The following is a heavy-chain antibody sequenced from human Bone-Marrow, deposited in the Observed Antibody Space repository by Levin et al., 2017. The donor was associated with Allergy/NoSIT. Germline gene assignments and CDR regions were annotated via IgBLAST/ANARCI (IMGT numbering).Heavy chain of an antibody. CDR2: IYHSGST. Sequence: SQTLSLTCAVSGGSISSSNWWSWVRQPPGKGLEWIGEIYHSGSTNYNPSLKSRVTISADKSKNQFSLKLSSVTAADTAVYYCARVPTTVTTISAFDIWGQGTMVTVSS. V-gene: IGHV4-4*02. CDR1: GGSISSSNW. J-gene: IGHJ3*02. CDR3: ARVPTTVTTISAFDI. D-gene: IGHD4-17*01.